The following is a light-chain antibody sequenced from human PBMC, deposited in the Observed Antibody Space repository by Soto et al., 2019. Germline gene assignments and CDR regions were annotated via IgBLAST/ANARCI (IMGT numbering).Light chain of an antibody. Sequence: DIVMTQSPDSLAVSLGERATINCKSSQSVLYSSNNKNYLAWYQQKPRQPPKLLIYWASTRESGVPGRFSGSGSVTDFTLTISSLQAEDVAVYYCQQYYSTPTFGQGTKVEIK. V-gene: IGKV4-1*01. CDR3: QQYYSTPT. J-gene: IGKJ1*01. CDR2: WAS. CDR1: QSVLYSSNNKNY.